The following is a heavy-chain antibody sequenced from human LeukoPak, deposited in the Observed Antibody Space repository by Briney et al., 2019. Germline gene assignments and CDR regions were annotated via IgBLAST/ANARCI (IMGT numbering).Heavy chain of an antibody. J-gene: IGHJ4*02. CDR1: GFTFSSYA. D-gene: IGHD6-13*01. CDR2: ISGSGGNT. Sequence: GGSQRLSCAASGFTFSSYAMSWVRQAPGKGLEWVSGISGSGGNTYYTDSVKGRLTISRDNSKNTLYLQMNSLRAEDTAVYYCAKELAAGVSPSFDYWGQGTLVTVFS. V-gene: IGHV3-23*01. CDR3: AKELAAGVSPSFDY.